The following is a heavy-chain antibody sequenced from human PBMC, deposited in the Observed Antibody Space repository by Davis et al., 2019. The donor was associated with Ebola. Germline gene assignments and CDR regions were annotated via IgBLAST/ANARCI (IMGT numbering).Heavy chain of an antibody. CDR3: ARDGYYGSGSYFDY. D-gene: IGHD3-10*01. J-gene: IGHJ4*02. CDR2: IYYSGIT. V-gene: IGHV4-59*01. CDR1: GGSISSYY. Sequence: GSLRLSCTVSGGSISSYYWSWIRQPPGKGLEWIGYIYYSGITNYNPSLKSRVTISVDTSKNQFSLKLSSVTAADTAVYHCARDGYYGSGSYFDYWGQGTLVTVSS.